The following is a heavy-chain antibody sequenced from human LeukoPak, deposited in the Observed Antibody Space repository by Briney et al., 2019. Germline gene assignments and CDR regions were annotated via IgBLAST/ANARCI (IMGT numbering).Heavy chain of an antibody. Sequence: GGSLRLSCAVSGFTFSSYWMSWVRQAPGKGLEWVANIKEDGSEKYYEDSVKGRFTISRDNAKNSLYLQMNSLRAEDTAVYYCATSPDSSSWYSFDYWGQGTLVTVSS. CDR1: GFTFSSYW. CDR2: IKEDGSEK. D-gene: IGHD6-13*01. CDR3: ATSPDSSSWYSFDY. J-gene: IGHJ4*02. V-gene: IGHV3-7*01.